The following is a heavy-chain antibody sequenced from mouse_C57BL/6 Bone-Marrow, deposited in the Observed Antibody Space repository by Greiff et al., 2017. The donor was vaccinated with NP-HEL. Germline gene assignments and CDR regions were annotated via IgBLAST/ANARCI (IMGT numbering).Heavy chain of an antibody. J-gene: IGHJ2*01. D-gene: IGHD1-3*01. CDR2: INPYNGDT. CDR1: GYSFTGYF. V-gene: IGHV1-20*01. CDR3: ARRGNFRYFDY. Sequence: EVQLHQSGPELVKPGDSVKISCKASGYSFTGYFMNWVMQSHGKSLEWIGRINPYNGDTFYNQKFKGKATLTVDKSSSTAHMGLRSLTSEDSAVYYCARRGNFRYFDYWGQGTTLTVSS.